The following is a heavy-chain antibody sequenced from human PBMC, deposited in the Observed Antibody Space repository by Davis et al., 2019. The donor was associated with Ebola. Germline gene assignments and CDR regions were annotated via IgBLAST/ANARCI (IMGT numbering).Heavy chain of an antibody. J-gene: IGHJ4*02. CDR3: ARDANSGSYYFDY. CDR1: GFTFSSYG. Sequence: GESLKISCAASGFTFSSYGMHWVRQAPGKGLEWVAVIWYDGSNKYYADSMKGRFTISRDNSKNTLYLQMNSLRAEDTAVYYCARDANSGSYYFDYWGQGTLVTVSS. CDR2: IWYDGSNK. D-gene: IGHD1-26*01. V-gene: IGHV3-33*01.